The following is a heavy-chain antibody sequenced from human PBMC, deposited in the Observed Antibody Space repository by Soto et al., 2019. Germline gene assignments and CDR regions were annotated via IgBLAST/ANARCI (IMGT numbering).Heavy chain of an antibody. V-gene: IGHV4-34*01. CDR2: INHSGST. J-gene: IGHJ6*02. CDR3: ARGSGGSFALVGYYGMDV. Sequence: SETLSLTCAVYGGSFSGYYWSWIRQPPGKGLEWIGEINHSGSTNYNPSLKSRVTISVDTSKNQFSLKLSSVTAADTAVYYCARGSGGSFALVGYYGMDVWGQGTTVTVSS. CDR1: GGSFSGYY. D-gene: IGHD2-15*01.